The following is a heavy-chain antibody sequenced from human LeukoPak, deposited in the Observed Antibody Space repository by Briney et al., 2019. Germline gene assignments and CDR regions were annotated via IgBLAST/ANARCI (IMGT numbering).Heavy chain of an antibody. D-gene: IGHD3-10*01. Sequence: ASVKVSCNASGYTCTSYYINCVRHATGQGLEWMGWMNPNSGNTGYAQKFQGRVTMTRNTSISTAYMELSSLRSEDTAVYYCARGSGAYYYYYYMDVWGKGTTVTVSS. J-gene: IGHJ6*03. CDR2: MNPNSGNT. V-gene: IGHV1-8*01. CDR1: GYTCTSYY. CDR3: ARGSGAYYYYYYMDV.